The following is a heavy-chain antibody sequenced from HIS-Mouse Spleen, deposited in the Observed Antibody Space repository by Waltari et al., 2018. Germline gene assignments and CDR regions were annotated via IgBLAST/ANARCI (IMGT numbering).Heavy chain of an antibody. Sequence: QLQLQESGPGLVKPSETLSLTCTVSGCSISSSSYYWGWIRQPPGKGLEGIGSIYYSGSTYSTPSLKSRVTISVDTSKNQFSLKLSSVTAADTAVYYCAREIPYSSSWYDWYFDLWGRGTLVTVSS. D-gene: IGHD6-13*01. CDR1: GCSISSSSYY. CDR2: IYYSGST. V-gene: IGHV4-39*07. J-gene: IGHJ2*01. CDR3: AREIPYSSSWYDWYFDL.